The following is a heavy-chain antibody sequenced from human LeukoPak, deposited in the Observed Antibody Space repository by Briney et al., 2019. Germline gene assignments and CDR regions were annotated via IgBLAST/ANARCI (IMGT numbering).Heavy chain of an antibody. Sequence: SETLSLTCTVSGGSISGHYWTWIRQPPGKGLEWIGQIHYSGRPDYNPSLKSRVTISVDTSKNQLSLKMTSVTGADTAVYYCARFGVDYDMDVWGQGTTVTVSS. D-gene: IGHD3-16*01. V-gene: IGHV4-59*11. CDR2: IHYSGRP. J-gene: IGHJ6*02. CDR3: ARFGVDYDMDV. CDR1: GGSISGHY.